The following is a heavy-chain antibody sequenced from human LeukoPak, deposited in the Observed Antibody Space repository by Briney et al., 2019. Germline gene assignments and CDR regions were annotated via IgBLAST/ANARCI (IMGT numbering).Heavy chain of an antibody. CDR3: ARRMVVAVYNWFDP. D-gene: IGHD2-15*01. V-gene: IGHV4-39*01. CDR1: GGSLSSSSYY. Sequence: SETLSLTSTVSGGSLSSSSYYWGWIRQPPGKGLEWIGSIYYSGSTYYNPSLNSRVTISVDTSKNHISLKLSSVTAADTAVYYCARRMVVAVYNWFDPWGQGTLVTVSS. J-gene: IGHJ5*02. CDR2: IYYSGST.